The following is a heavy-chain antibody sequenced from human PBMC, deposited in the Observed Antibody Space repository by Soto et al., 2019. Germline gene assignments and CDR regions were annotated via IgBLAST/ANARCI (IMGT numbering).Heavy chain of an antibody. CDR3: AKDRSTYYLVPPFDP. CDR1: GFTFSSYA. CDR2: ISGRGGST. J-gene: IGHJ5*02. V-gene: IGHV3-23*01. D-gene: IGHD3-10*01. Sequence: EVQLLESGGGLVQPGGSLRLSCAASGFTFSSYAMSWVRQAPGKGLEWVSAISGRGGSTYYADSVKGRFTISRDNSKNTLYLQMNGLRAEATAVYHCAKDRSTYYLVPPFDPWGQGTLVTVSS.